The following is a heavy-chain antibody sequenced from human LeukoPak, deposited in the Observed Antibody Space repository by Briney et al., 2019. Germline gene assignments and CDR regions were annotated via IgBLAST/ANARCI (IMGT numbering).Heavy chain of an antibody. J-gene: IGHJ4*02. CDR2: ISRDGGST. D-gene: IGHD6-19*01. Sequence: GGSLRLSCAASGFTFDDYAMHWVRQAPGKGLEWVSLISRDGGSTFYADSVKGRFTISRDNSRNSLYLQMNSLRTEDTALYYCAREGPIAVAAYSDYWGQGTRVTVSS. CDR3: AREGPIAVAAYSDY. V-gene: IGHV3-43*02. CDR1: GFTFDDYA.